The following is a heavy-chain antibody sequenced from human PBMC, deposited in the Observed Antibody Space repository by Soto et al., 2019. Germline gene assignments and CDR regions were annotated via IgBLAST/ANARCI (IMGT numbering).Heavy chain of an antibody. V-gene: IGHV1-18*01. CDR1: GYTFTSYG. Sequence: QVQLVQSGAEVKKPGASVKVSCKASGYTFTSYGISWVRQAPGQGLEWMGWISAYNGNTNYAQKLQGRVTMTTDTSTSTAYMELRSLRSDDTAVYYCARTRITMVRGAKFDAFDIWGQGTMVTVSS. CDR2: ISAYNGNT. J-gene: IGHJ3*02. CDR3: ARTRITMVRGAKFDAFDI. D-gene: IGHD3-10*01.